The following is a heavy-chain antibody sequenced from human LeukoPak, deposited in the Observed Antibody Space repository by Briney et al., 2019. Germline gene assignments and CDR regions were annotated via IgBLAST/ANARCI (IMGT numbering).Heavy chain of an antibody. Sequence: KAGGSLRLSCAASGFTFSSYSMNWVRQAPGKGLEWVSSISSSSSYIYYADSVKGRFTISRDNAKNSLYLQMNSLRDEDTAVYYCAKHRFESGGYHSTDWGQGTLVTVSS. CDR2: ISSSSSYI. V-gene: IGHV3-21*04. CDR1: GFTFSSYS. J-gene: IGHJ4*02. CDR3: AKHRFESGGYHSTD. D-gene: IGHD3-22*01.